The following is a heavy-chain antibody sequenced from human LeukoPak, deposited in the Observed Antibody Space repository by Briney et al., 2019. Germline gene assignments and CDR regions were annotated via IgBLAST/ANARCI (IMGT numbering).Heavy chain of an antibody. CDR1: GFTFSSYS. V-gene: IGHV3-21*01. D-gene: IGHD6-13*01. J-gene: IGHJ4*02. Sequence: GGSLRLSCAASGFTFSSYSMNWVRQAPGKGLEWVSSISSSSSYIYYADSVKGRFTISRDNVKNSLYLQMNSLRAEDMAVYYCAREYSSTSWDYWGQGTLVTVSS. CDR3: AREYSSTSWDY. CDR2: ISSSSSYI.